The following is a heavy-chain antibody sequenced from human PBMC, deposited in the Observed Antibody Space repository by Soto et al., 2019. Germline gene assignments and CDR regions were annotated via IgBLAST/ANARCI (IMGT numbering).Heavy chain of an antibody. D-gene: IGHD6-13*01. CDR3: ARVRSSSLYEMYYDYHYRLDV. J-gene: IGHJ6*02. Sequence: ASVKVSCKASGYTFTSYDINWVRQATGQGLEWMGWMNPNSGNTGYAQKFQGRVTMTRNTSISTAYMELSSLRSEDTAVYYCARVRSSSLYEMYYDYHYRLDVSGQGTSVTVSS. V-gene: IGHV1-8*01. CDR2: MNPNSGNT. CDR1: GYTFTSYD.